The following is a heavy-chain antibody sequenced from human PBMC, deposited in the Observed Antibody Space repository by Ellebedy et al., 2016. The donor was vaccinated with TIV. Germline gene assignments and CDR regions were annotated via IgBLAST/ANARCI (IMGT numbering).Heavy chain of an antibody. J-gene: IGHJ4*02. Sequence: ASVKVSCXASGYRFTSFYIVWVRQPHGQGLEWMGIINPSDGSTTYPQKFQGRVAMTRDTATSTVYMELSSLRSGDTAVYYCARGIVVPAVPKWGGFYFDSWGQGTLVTVSS. CDR1: GYRFTSFY. CDR3: ARGIVVPAVPKWGGFYFDS. V-gene: IGHV1-46*01. CDR2: INPSDGST. D-gene: IGHD2-2*01.